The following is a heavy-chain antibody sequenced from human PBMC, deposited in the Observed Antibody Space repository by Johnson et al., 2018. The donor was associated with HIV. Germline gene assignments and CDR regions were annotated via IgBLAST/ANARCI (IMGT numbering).Heavy chain of an antibody. V-gene: IGHV3-9*02. J-gene: IGHJ3*02. D-gene: IGHD3-3*01. Sequence: QLVESGGGLVQPGRSLRLSCAASGFTSDDYAMHWVRQAPGKGLEWVSGISWNSGSIGYADSVKGRFTISRDNAKNSLYLQMNSLRAEDTALYYCATEARGVHGTLRFLEWSDGFDIWGQGTMVTVSS. CDR1: GFTSDDYA. CDR3: ATEARGVHGTLRFLEWSDGFDI. CDR2: ISWNSGSI.